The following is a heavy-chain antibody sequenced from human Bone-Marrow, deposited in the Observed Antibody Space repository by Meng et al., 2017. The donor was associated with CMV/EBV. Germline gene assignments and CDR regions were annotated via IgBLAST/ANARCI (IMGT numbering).Heavy chain of an antibody. V-gene: IGHV1-18*01. CDR2: ISAYNGNT. CDR1: GYTFTSYG. CDR3: AVETQTIFGVVSDY. D-gene: IGHD3-3*01. J-gene: IGHJ4*02. Sequence: ASVKVSCKASGYTFTSYGISWVRQAPGQGLEWMGWISAYNGNTNYAQKLQGRVTMTTDTSTSTAYMELRSLRSDDTAVYYCAVETQTIFGVVSDYWGQGTLVTSPQ.